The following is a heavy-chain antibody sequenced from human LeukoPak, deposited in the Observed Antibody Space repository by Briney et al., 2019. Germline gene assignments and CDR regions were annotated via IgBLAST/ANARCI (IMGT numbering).Heavy chain of an antibody. D-gene: IGHD6-19*01. Sequence: GGSLTLSCSAYGFSENSHYIKCTRQAPAKGLEKVSVIYSDGTTYYADSVKGRFTISRHNFENTVYLQMNSLRTDDTAVYYCARGFLEQWLVPGYWGQGTLVTVSS. V-gene: IGHV3-53*04. CDR1: GFSENSHY. CDR2: IYSDGTT. CDR3: ARGFLEQWLVPGY. J-gene: IGHJ4*02.